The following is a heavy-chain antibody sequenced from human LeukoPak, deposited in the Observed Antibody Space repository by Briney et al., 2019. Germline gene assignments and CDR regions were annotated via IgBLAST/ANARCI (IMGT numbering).Heavy chain of an antibody. V-gene: IGHV3-23*01. D-gene: IGHD6-13*01. CDR3: AKDLVSDRAAAASGYYYYYGMDV. CDR2: ISSSGGST. CDR1: GFTFSSYA. Sequence: GGSLRLSCAASGFTFSSYAMSWVRQAPGKGLEWVSAISSSGGSTYYADSVKGRFTISRDNSKNTLYLQMSSLRAEDTAVYYCAKDLVSDRAAAASGYYYYYGMDVWGQGTTVTVSS. J-gene: IGHJ6*02.